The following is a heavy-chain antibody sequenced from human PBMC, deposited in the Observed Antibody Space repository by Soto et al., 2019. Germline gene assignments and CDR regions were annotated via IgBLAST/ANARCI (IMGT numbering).Heavy chain of an antibody. CDR3: ARDHWFDY. J-gene: IGHJ4*02. CDR1: GFTFSSYA. CDR2: ISYDGSNK. Sequence: PGGSLRLSCAASGFTFSSYAMHWVRQAPGKGLEWVAVISYDGSNKYYADSVKGRFTISRDNSKNTLYLQMNSLRAEDTAVYYCARDHWFDYWGQGTLVTVS. D-gene: IGHD1-1*01. V-gene: IGHV3-30-3*01.